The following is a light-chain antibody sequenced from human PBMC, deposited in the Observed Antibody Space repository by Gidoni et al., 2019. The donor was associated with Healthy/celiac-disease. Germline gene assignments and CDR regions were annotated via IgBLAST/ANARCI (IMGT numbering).Light chain of an antibody. CDR3: QQYYSTLS. J-gene: IGKJ2*01. Sequence: DIVMTQSPDSLAVSLGERATINCKSSQSVLYSSNNKNYLAWYQQKPGQPPKLLIYWASTRESGVPDRFSCSGSGTDFTLTISSLQAEDVAVYYCQQYYSTLSFGQGTKLEIK. CDR1: QSVLYSSNNKNY. V-gene: IGKV4-1*01. CDR2: WAS.